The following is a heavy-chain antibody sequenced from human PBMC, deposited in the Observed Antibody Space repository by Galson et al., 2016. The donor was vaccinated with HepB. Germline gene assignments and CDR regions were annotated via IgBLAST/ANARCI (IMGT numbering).Heavy chain of an antibody. CDR3: AREYGQRVNFDC. J-gene: IGHJ4*02. D-gene: IGHD3-10*01. CDR1: EFTFSSHS. Sequence: SLRLSCAASEFTFSSHSMNWVRQAPGKGLEWVSYIDRSSSTIYYADSVKGRFTISRDNAKNSLYLQMNSLRVEDTAVYYCAREYGQRVNFDCWGQGTLVTVSP. V-gene: IGHV3-48*01. CDR2: IDRSSSTI.